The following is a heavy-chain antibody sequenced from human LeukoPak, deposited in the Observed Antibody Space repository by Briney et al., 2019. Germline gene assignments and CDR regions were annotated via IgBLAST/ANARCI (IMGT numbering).Heavy chain of an antibody. J-gene: IGHJ4*02. V-gene: IGHV1-46*01. CDR2: INPSGGST. D-gene: IGHD3-22*01. CDR3: ARDARSYDSSGYYPPAAYFDY. Sequence: ASVKVSCKASGYTFTGYYMHWVRQAPGQGLEWMGIINPSGGSTSYAQKFQGRVTMTRDTSTSTVYMELSSLRSEDTAVYYCARDARSYDSSGYYPPAAYFDYWGQGTLVTVSS. CDR1: GYTFTGYY.